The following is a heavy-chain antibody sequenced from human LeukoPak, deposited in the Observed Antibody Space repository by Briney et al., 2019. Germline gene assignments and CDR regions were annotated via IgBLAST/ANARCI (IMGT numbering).Heavy chain of an antibody. D-gene: IGHD3-16*02. CDR3: ARDRAVRYFDY. CDR2: IWYDGTKK. V-gene: IGHV3-33*01. Sequence: PGGSLRLSCAASGFTFSNYGMHWVRQAPGKGLEWVAVIWYDGTKKYYADSVKGRLTISRDNSKNTLYLVMNSLRAEDTAVYYCARDRAVRYFDYWGQGTLVTVSS. CDR1: GFTFSNYG. J-gene: IGHJ4*02.